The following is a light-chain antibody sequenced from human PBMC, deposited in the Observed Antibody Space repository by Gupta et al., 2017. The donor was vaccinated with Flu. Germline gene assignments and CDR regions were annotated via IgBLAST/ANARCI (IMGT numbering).Light chain of an antibody. J-gene: IGKJ2*01. V-gene: IGKV3-11*01. CDR3: QQRHNSPPFT. CDR2: AAS. Sequence: ETVMTQSPATLSLSPGDRATLSCRASQSVGKYLAWYQQKPGQAPRLLIYAASNRATGIPFRFSGSGSGTDFTLTISSLQPEDSAVYYCQQRHNSPPFTFGRGTKLEIK. CDR1: QSVGKY.